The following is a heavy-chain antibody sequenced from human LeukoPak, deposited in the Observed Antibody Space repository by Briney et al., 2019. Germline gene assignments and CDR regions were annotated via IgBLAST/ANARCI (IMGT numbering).Heavy chain of an antibody. CDR3: AWHFDYYYGTDV. V-gene: IGHV3-15*01. Sequence: PGGSLRLSCAASGFTFSSYSMNWVRQAPGKGLEWVGRIKSNRGGGTVEYAAPVKGRFTISREDSQNSLYLQMNSLKSEDTAVYYCAWHFDYYYGTDVWGQGTTVTVS. CDR2: IKSNRGGGTV. J-gene: IGHJ6*02. CDR1: GFTFSSYS. D-gene: IGHD3-3*02.